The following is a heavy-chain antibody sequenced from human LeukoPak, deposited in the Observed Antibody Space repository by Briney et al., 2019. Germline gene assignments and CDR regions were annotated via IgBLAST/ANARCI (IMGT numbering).Heavy chain of an antibody. V-gene: IGHV1-2*02. CDR3: ASRPDQHLLYYFDY. Sequence: ASVKVSCKASGYTFTGYYMHWVRQAPGQGLEWMGWINPNSGGTKYAQKFQGRVAMTSDASISTAYMELSSLRSDDTAVYYCASRPDQHLLYYFDYWGQGALVTVSS. J-gene: IGHJ4*02. CDR1: GYTFTGYY. D-gene: IGHD2-15*01. CDR2: INPNSGGT.